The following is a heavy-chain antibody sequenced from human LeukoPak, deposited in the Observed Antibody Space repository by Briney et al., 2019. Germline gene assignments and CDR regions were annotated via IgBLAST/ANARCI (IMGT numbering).Heavy chain of an antibody. V-gene: IGHV3-30-3*01. J-gene: IGHJ6*03. CDR3: ARQSMVSHYYYYYMDV. CDR2: ISYDGSNK. D-gene: IGHD3-10*01. CDR1: GFTFSSYA. Sequence: SGGSLRLSCAASGFTFSSYAMSWVRQAPGKGLEWVAVISYDGSNKYYADSVKGRFTISRDNSKNTLYLQMDSLRAEDTAVYYCARQSMVSHYYYYYMDVWGKGTTVTVSS.